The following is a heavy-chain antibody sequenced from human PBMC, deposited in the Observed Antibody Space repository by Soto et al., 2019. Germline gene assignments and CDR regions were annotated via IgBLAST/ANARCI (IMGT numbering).Heavy chain of an antibody. J-gene: IGHJ3*02. CDR2: IIPIFGTA. Sequence: LVKVSCKASGDTFSSYAISWVRQAPGQGLEWMGGIIPIFGTANYAQKFQGRVTITADESTSTAYMELSSLRSEDTAVYYCARAPFGSGSYYTAFDIWGQGTMVTVSS. V-gene: IGHV1-69*13. CDR3: ARAPFGSGSYYTAFDI. CDR1: GDTFSSYA. D-gene: IGHD3-10*01.